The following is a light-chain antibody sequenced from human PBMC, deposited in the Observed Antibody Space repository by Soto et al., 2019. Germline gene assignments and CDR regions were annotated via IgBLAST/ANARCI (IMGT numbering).Light chain of an antibody. V-gene: IGKV1-5*01. CDR1: QSISSW. J-gene: IGKJ2*02. CDR3: QQYNSYALST. Sequence: DIQMTQSPSTLSASVGDRVTITCRASQSISSWLAWYQQKPGKAPKLLIYDASSLESGVPSRFSGSGSGTEFTLTISSLQPDDFATYYCQQYNSYALSTFGQGTKREIK. CDR2: DAS.